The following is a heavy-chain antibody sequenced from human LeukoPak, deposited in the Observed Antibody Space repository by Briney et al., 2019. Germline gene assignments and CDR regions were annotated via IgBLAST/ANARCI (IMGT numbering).Heavy chain of an antibody. D-gene: IGHD2-2*01. CDR3: ARDYIVVVPAAIEGGPGSRRGRYYYYYGMDV. J-gene: IGHJ6*04. V-gene: IGHV3-74*01. Sequence: GGSLRLSCAASGFTFSSYEMNWVRQAPGKGLVWVSRINSDGSSTSYADSVKGRFTISRDNAKNTLYLQMSSLRAEDTAVYYCARDYIVVVPAAIEGGPGSRRGRYYYYYGMDVWGKGTTVTVSS. CDR2: INSDGSST. CDR1: GFTFSSYE.